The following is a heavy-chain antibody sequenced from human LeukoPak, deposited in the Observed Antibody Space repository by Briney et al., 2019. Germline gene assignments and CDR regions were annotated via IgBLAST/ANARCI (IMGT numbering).Heavy chain of an antibody. CDR1: GFSITSGYF. CDR2: IYHNGDT. D-gene: IGHD1-26*01. J-gene: IGHJ4*02. V-gene: IGHV4-38-2*02. CDR3: VRAESVGIFDV. Sequence: PSETLSLTCPVSGFSITSGYFWGGIRPSPGKGLEWIGYIYHNGDTVYNPSLNSSLRSRVTLLVEPSKNQFSLSLNSVIAADTAVFYCVRAESVGIFDVWGQGILVTVSS.